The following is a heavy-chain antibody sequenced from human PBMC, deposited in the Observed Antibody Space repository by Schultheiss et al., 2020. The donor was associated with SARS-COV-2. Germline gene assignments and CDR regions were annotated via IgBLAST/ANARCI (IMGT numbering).Heavy chain of an antibody. CDR2: IYYSGST. CDR1: GASISSGTYY. D-gene: IGHD1-26*01. V-gene: IGHV4-39*07. Sequence: SETLSLTCTVSGASISSGTYYWGWIRQPPGKGLEWIGIIYYSGSTYYNPSLKSRVTISVDKSKNQFSLKLSSVTAADTAVYYCARDDLVGATTGLYYYYGMDVWGQGTTVTVSS. J-gene: IGHJ6*02. CDR3: ARDDLVGATTGLYYYYGMDV.